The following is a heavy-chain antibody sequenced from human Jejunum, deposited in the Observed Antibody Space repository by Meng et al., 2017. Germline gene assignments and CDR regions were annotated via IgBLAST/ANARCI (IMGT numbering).Heavy chain of an antibody. D-gene: IGHD4-23*01. CDR2: IYPDYSKT. J-gene: IGHJ5*01. Sequence: GESLKISCKGSGYAFYGWWIVLVRQTPGKGLEWVWMIYPDYSKTRCSPSFEGQVTFSADKSITTAYLPWSSLKASDSAMYYCARYGGATLAENWFDFWGQGTLVTVSS. V-gene: IGHV5-51*01. CDR1: GYAFYGWW. CDR3: ARYGGATLAENWFDF.